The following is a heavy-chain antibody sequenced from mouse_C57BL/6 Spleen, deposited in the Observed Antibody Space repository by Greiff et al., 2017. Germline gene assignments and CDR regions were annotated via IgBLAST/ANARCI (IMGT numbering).Heavy chain of an antibody. Sequence: VKLQQPGAELVKPGASVKMSCKASGYTFTSYWITWVKQRPGQGLEWIGDIYPGSGSTNYNEKFKSKATLPVDPSSSTAYMQLSSLTSEDSAVYYCAGLSSWFAYWGQGTLVTVSA. CDR3: AGLSSWFAY. V-gene: IGHV1-55*01. CDR2: IYPGSGST. J-gene: IGHJ3*01. CDR1: GYTFTSYW.